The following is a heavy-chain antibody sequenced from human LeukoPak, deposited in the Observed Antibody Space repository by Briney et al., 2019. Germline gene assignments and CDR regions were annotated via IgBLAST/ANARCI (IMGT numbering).Heavy chain of an antibody. CDR2: MNPNSGNT. V-gene: IGHV1-8*01. CDR3: ARGAGITMVRGVKNYYYYYMDV. D-gene: IGHD3-10*01. Sequence: GASVKVSCKASGYTFTSYDINWVRQATGQGLEWMGWMNPNSGNTGYAQKFQGRVTMTRNTSISTAYIELSSLRSEDTAVYYCARGAGITMVRGVKNYYYYYMDVWGKGTTVTISS. CDR1: GYTFTSYD. J-gene: IGHJ6*03.